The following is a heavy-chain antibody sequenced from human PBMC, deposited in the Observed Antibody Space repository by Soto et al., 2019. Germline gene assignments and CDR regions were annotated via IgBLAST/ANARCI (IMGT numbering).Heavy chain of an antibody. D-gene: IGHD3-3*01. V-gene: IGHV1-46*01. CDR1: GYTFTSYY. J-gene: IGHJ4*02. CDR2: INPSGGST. Sequence: ASVKVSCKASGYTFTSYYMHWVRQAPGQGLEWMGIINPSGGSTSYAQKFRGRVTMTRDTSTSTVYMELSSLRSEDTAVYYCARGGRYDFWSGYSDDYWGQGTLVTVSS. CDR3: ARGGRYDFWSGYSDDY.